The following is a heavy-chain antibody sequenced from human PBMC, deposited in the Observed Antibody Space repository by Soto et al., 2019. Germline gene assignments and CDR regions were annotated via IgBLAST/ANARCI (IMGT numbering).Heavy chain of an antibody. J-gene: IGHJ5*02. CDR1: GSSISIGGYC. CDR2: ISYSGST. CDR3: AREEASRIESWFDP. V-gene: IGHV4-31*02. D-gene: IGHD6-6*01. Sequence: SETLSLTCPVSGSSISIGGYCWRWIRQHPGKGLEWIGYISYSGSTHYNPSLKTRLTISLDTSKNQFSLKLSSVTAADTAVYYCAREEASRIESWFDPWGQGTLVTVSS.